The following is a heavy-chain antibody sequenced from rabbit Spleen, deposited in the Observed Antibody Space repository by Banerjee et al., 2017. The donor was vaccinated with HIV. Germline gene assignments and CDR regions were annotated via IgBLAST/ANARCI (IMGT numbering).Heavy chain of an antibody. CDR3: ARDSGMLNYEL. D-gene: IGHD6-1*01. Sequence: QSLEESGGGLVKPGASLTLTCKASGFSFNSGYDMCWVRQAPGKGLEWIACIYAGSSGSTYSATWAKGRFTISKTSSTTVTLQMTSLTAADTATYFCARDSGMLNYELWGPGTLVTVS. J-gene: IGHJ4*01. CDR2: IYAGSSGST. V-gene: IGHV1S40*01. CDR1: GFSFNSGYD.